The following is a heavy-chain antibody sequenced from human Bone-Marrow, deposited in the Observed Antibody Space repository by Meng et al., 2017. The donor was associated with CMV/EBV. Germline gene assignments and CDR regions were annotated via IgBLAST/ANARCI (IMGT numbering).Heavy chain of an antibody. CDR1: GFTFSDYY. J-gene: IGHJ4*02. V-gene: IGHV3-11*04. CDR2: ISSSSSTI. Sequence: GESLKISCAASGFTFSDYYMSWVRQAPGKGLEWVSYISSSSSTIYYADSVKGRFTISRDNAKNSLYLQMNSLRAEDTAVYYCARGGRYYYDSSGPLYFDYWGQGTLVTVSS. CDR3: ARGGRYYYDSSGPLYFDY. D-gene: IGHD3-22*01.